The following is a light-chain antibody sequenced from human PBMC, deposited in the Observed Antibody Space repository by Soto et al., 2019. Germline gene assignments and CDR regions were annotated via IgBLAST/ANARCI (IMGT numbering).Light chain of an antibody. CDR2: DAS. J-gene: IGKJ1*01. Sequence: EVVMTQSPASLSASPGERATLYCRASESVSRNLAWYQQTPGQAPRLLIYDASTRATGIPDRLSGSGSGTEFTLTISSMQSEDFAVYYCQQYSIWRTFGQGTKVDI. CDR3: QQYSIWRT. CDR1: ESVSRN. V-gene: IGKV3-15*01.